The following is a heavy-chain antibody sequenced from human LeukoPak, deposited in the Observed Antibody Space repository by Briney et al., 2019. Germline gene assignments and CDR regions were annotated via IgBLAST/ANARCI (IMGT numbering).Heavy chain of an antibody. CDR2: MNPNSGNT. D-gene: IGHD3-9*01. J-gene: IGHJ5*02. CDR3: ARGPPSFFDILTGKGWFDP. V-gene: IGHV1-8*02. Sequence: GASVKVSCKASGYTFTSYDINWVRQATGQGLEWMGWMNPNSGNTGYAQKFQGRVTMTRNTSISTAYMELSSLRSEDTAVYYCARGPPSFFDILTGKGWFDPWGQGTLVTVSS. CDR1: GYTFTSYD.